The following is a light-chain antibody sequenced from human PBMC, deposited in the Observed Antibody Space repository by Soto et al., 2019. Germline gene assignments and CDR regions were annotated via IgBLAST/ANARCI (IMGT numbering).Light chain of an antibody. Sequence: DIQMTQSPSSLSASVGDRVTITCQASQDISNYLNWYQQKPGKAPKLLIYDASNLETGVPSRFSGSGSGTEFTLTISSLQPDDFATYYCQPYNSYSFGQGTKVDIK. CDR2: DAS. V-gene: IGKV1-33*01. J-gene: IGKJ1*01. CDR1: QDISNY. CDR3: QPYNSYS.